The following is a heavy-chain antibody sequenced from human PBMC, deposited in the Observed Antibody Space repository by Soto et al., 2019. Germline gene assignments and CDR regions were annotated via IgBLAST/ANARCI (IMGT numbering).Heavy chain of an antibody. CDR2: ISYIGIQK. J-gene: IGHJ3*01. CDR1: GFTFRRHG. V-gene: IGHV3-30*18. Sequence: QVQLMASGGGVVQPGGSLKLSCEASGFTFRRHGMHWVRQAPGKGLEWLTIISYIGIQKFYTESVTGRFTITRDNSKNMVFLQMNSLRAEDTAVYYCAKDVWNAVPATDGFDVWGQGTMVTVSS. CDR3: AKDVWNAVPATDGFDV. D-gene: IGHD1-1*01.